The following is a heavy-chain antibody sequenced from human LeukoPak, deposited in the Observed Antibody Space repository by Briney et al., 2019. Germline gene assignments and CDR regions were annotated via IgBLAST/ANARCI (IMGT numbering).Heavy chain of an antibody. V-gene: IGHV3-74*01. CDR3: ARGGRHDYDGRPPDF. J-gene: IGHJ4*02. CDR1: GFTFRTYW. CDR2: IGGDGSNT. Sequence: GGSLRLSCGAPGFTFRTYWMHWVRQAPGKGLVWVSRIGGDGSNTNFADSVRGRFAISRDNAKNTLYLQMNSLRAEDTAVYYCARGGRHDYDGRPPDFWGQGTLVTVSS. D-gene: IGHD4-23*01.